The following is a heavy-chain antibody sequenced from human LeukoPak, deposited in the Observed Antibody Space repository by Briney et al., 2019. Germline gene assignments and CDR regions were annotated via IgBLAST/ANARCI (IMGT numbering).Heavy chain of an antibody. J-gene: IGHJ4*02. CDR2: INQDGSET. CDR1: GFTFTNYW. Sequence: PGGSLRLSCAASGFTFTNYWMNWVRQAPGKGLEWVASINQDGSETYYVDSVKGRFTISRDNAKNSLYLQMNSLRAEDTAVYYCARDGDAPGLYFDYWGQGTLVTVSS. D-gene: IGHD7-27*01. V-gene: IGHV3-7*01. CDR3: ARDGDAPGLYFDY.